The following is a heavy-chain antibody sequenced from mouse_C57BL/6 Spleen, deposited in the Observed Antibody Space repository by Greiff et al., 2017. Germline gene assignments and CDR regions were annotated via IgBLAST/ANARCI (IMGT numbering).Heavy chain of an antibody. CDR3: ARRDYYDYDRDLDY. D-gene: IGHD2-4*01. CDR1: GYTFTSYW. Sequence: QVQLQQSGAELVKPGASVKLSCKASGYTFTSYWMHWVKQRPGQGLEWIGMIPPNSGSTNYNEKFKSKATLTVDTSSSTAYIRLSSLTSKDSAVYYCARRDYYDYDRDLDYWGQGTTLTVSS. CDR2: IPPNSGST. J-gene: IGHJ2*01. V-gene: IGHV1-64*01.